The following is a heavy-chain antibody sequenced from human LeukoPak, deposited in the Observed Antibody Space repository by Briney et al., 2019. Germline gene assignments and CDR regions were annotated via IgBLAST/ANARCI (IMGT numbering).Heavy chain of an antibody. Sequence: PSETLSLICTVSGGSIGSYYWSWIRQPPGKGLEWIGCIYYSGSTSYNPSLKSRVTTSVDTSKNQFSLKLSSVTAADTAVYYCAGSTTVTTYAFDIWGQGTMVTVSS. CDR2: IYYSGST. J-gene: IGHJ3*02. V-gene: IGHV4-59*01. CDR3: AGSTTVTTYAFDI. CDR1: GGSIGSYY. D-gene: IGHD4-11*01.